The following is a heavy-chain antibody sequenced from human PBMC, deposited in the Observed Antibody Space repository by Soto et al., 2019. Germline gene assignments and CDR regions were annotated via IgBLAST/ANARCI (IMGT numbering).Heavy chain of an antibody. J-gene: IGHJ4*02. D-gene: IGHD3-10*01. Sequence: QVQLVQSGAEVKQPGSSVKVSCTASRGTFSYNTISWVRQAPGQGLEWMGRVIPRVGMPSYAQKFQGRLTITADKSTSTVYMVLNSMRPEDTAVYYCATNYGAGSTHFDYWGQGTLVTVSS. CDR3: ATNYGAGSTHFDY. V-gene: IGHV1-69*02. CDR2: VIPRVGMP. CDR1: RGTFSYNT.